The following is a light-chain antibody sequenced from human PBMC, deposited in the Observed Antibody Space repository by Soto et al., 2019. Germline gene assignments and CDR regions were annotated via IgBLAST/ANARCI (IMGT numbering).Light chain of an antibody. CDR3: QSYDSSLSGWV. J-gene: IGLJ3*02. CDR2: GNT. V-gene: IGLV1-40*01. Sequence: QSVLTQPPSVSGAPGQRVTISCNGSSSTIVAIYDVHWYQQLPGTAPKLLIYGNTNRPSGVPDRFSGSKSGTSAALAITGLQAEDEADYYCQSYDSSLSGWVFGGGTKLTVL. CDR1: SSTIVAIYD.